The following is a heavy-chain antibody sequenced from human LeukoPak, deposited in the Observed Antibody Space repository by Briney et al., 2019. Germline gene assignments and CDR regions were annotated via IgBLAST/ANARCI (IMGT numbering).Heavy chain of an antibody. V-gene: IGHV3-30*18. CDR2: ISYGGSNK. CDR1: GFTFSSKA. Sequence: PGGSLRLSCTASGFTFSSKAMNWVRQATGKGLEWLAAISYGGSNKYHAVSVKGIFTISRDNSKNALYLQMNSLRDDDTAVYYCAKRGEQWQVFVYWVQGTLVTVSS. J-gene: IGHJ4*02. CDR3: AKRGEQWQVFVY. D-gene: IGHD6-19*01.